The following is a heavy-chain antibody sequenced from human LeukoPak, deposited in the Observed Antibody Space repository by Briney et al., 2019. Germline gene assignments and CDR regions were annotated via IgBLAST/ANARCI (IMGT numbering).Heavy chain of an antibody. CDR2: ISGSGIST. CDR3: AKGDNDILTDYYNSFDY. J-gene: IGHJ4*02. Sequence: PGGSLRLSCAASGFTFRSYAMSWVRQAPGKGLEWVSTISGSGISTYYSDSAKGRFTISRDNSKNTLYLQVNSLRAEDTAIYYCAKGDNDILTDYYNSFDYWGQGTLVTVSS. CDR1: GFTFRSYA. V-gene: IGHV3-23*01. D-gene: IGHD3-9*01.